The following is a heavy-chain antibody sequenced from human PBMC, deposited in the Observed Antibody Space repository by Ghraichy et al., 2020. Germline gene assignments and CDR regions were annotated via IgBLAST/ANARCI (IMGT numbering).Heavy chain of an antibody. J-gene: IGHJ4*02. V-gene: IGHV3-15*05. CDR2: IKNKVDGETT. CDR3: AEAVQAAVAGSGY. CDR1: RFTFSNAW. D-gene: IGHD6-19*01. Sequence: LTCAASRFTFSNAWMSWVRQPPGKGLEWVGRIKNKVDGETTDYAAAVEGRFTISRDDSKNTLYLQMNSLKTEDTAVYYCAEAVQAAVAGSGYWGQGTLLIVSS.